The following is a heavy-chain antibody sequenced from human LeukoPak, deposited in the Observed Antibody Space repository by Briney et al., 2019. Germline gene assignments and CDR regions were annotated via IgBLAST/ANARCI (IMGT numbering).Heavy chain of an antibody. D-gene: IGHD6-19*01. V-gene: IGHV1-8*01. J-gene: IGHJ6*02. CDR1: GYTFTSYD. CDR3: ARGRSGSGWTHYYYYGMDV. CDR2: MNPNSGNT. Sequence: ASVKVSRKASGYTFTSYDINWVRQATGQGLEWMGWMNPNSGNTGYAQKFQGRVTMTRNTSISTAYMELSSLRSEDTAVYYCARGRSGSGWTHYYYYGMDVWGQGTTVTVSS.